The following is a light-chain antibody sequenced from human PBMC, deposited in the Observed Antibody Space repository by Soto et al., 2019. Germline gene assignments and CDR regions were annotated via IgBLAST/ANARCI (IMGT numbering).Light chain of an antibody. CDR1: TSNIGSNA. J-gene: IGLJ3*02. Sequence: QSVLTQPPSASGTTGQTVTISCSGSTSNIGSNAVDWYQQLPGTAPKVLIYSNNQRPSGVPDRIFGSRSGTSASLAISGLQSEDEADYYCATWDDSLRGWVFGGGTKLTVL. CDR2: SNN. CDR3: ATWDDSLRGWV. V-gene: IGLV1-44*01.